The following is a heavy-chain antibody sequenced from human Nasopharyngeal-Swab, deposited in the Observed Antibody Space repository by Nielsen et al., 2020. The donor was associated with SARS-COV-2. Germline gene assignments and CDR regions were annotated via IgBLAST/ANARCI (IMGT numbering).Heavy chain of an antibody. CDR3: ARGGGGSSGYYFDF. J-gene: IGHJ4*02. Sequence: GESLKISCAASGFTFDIYDMDWVRQAPGKGLEWVSYISSTGSTIYYADSVKGRFTISRDNAKNSLYLQMNSLRAEDTAVYYCARGGGGSSGYYFDFWGQGTLVTVSS. V-gene: IGHV3-48*03. CDR2: ISSTGSTI. D-gene: IGHD3-22*01. CDR1: GFTFDIYD.